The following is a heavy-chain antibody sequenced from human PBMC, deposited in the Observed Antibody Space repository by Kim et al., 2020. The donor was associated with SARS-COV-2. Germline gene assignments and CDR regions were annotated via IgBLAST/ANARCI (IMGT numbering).Heavy chain of an antibody. D-gene: IGHD1-26*01. V-gene: IGHV4-59*01. Sequence: NYNPSLKSRVTISVDTSKNQFSLKLSSVTAADTAVYNCARVSVGAYVDYWGQGTLVTVSS. CDR3: ARVSVGAYVDY. J-gene: IGHJ4*02.